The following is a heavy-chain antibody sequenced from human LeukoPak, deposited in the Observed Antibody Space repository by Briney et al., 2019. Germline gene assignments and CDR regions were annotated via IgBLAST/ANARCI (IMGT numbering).Heavy chain of an antibody. J-gene: IGHJ3*02. Sequence: GGSLRLSCAASGFTFSSYGMHWVRQAPGKGLEWVSGISWNSGSIGYADSVKGRFTISRDNAKNSLYLQMNSLRAEDTALYYCAKDIFGDTGHAFDIWGQGTMVTVSS. CDR1: GFTFSSYG. CDR3: AKDIFGDTGHAFDI. CDR2: ISWNSGSI. V-gene: IGHV3-9*01. D-gene: IGHD3-10*01.